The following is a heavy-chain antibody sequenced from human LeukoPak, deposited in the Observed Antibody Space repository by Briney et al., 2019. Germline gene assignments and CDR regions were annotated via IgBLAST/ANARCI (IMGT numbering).Heavy chain of an antibody. CDR1: GGSISSSSYY. Sequence: SETLSLTCTVSGGSISSSSYYWGWIRQPPGKGLEWIGSIYYSGSTYYNPSLKSRVTISVDTSKNQFSLKLSSVTAADTAVYYCARHGGTTGIDAFDIWGQGTMVTISS. CDR2: IYYSGST. D-gene: IGHD1-1*01. J-gene: IGHJ3*02. V-gene: IGHV4-39*01. CDR3: ARHGGTTGIDAFDI.